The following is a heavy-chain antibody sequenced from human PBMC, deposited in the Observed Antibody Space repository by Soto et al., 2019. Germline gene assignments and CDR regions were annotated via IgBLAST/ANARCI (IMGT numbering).Heavy chain of an antibody. CDR2: IIPVFGTP. CDR3: ARGDATKIVVTTYYAMDV. V-gene: IGHV1-69*12. Sequence: QVQLVQSGAEVKKPGSSVKVSCKASGGSLSNYGISWVRQAPGQGLEWMGAIIPVFGTPHYAQKFQDRVTITADESTTTVYLEVRSLTSEDTAVYYCARGDATKIVVTTYYAMDVWGQGPTVTVSS. CDR1: GGSLSNYG. D-gene: IGHD4-17*01. J-gene: IGHJ6*02.